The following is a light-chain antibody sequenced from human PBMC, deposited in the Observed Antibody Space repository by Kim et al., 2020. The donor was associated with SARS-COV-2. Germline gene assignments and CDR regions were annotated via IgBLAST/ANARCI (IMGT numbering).Light chain of an antibody. CDR1: NIERRT. V-gene: IGLV3-9*01. CDR2: RDR. Sequence: VSVALGQTARITCGGSNIERRTVNWYQQKPGQAPFLGIYRDRTRPSGIPERFSGSNSGNTATLTISSAQVADEADYYCQVWDSGVIFGGGTQLTVL. CDR3: QVWDSGVI. J-gene: IGLJ2*01.